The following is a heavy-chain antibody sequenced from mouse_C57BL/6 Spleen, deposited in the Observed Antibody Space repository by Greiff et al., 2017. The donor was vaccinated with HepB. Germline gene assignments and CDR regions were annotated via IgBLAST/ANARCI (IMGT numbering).Heavy chain of an antibody. CDR3: TSYSNSWFAY. CDR1: GFNIKDYY. Sequence: VHVKQSGAELVRPGASVKLSCTASGFNIKDYYMHWVKQRPEQGLEWIGRIDTEDGDTEYAPKFQGKATMTADTSSNTAYLQLSSLTAEDTAVYYCTSYSNSWFAYWGQGTLVTVSA. J-gene: IGHJ3*01. V-gene: IGHV14-1*01. D-gene: IGHD2-5*01. CDR2: IDTEDGDT.